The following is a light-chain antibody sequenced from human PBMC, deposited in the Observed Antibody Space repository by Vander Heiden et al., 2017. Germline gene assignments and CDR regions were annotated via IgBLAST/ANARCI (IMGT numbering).Light chain of an antibody. Sequence: DIQMTQSPSTLSASVGDRVTITCRARQSISSWLAWYQQKPGKAPKLLIYEASSLESGVPSRFSGSGSGTEFTLTISSLQPDDFATYYCQQYNTYSFTFGPGTKVDIK. CDR2: EAS. CDR1: QSISSW. CDR3: QQYNTYSFT. V-gene: IGKV1-5*03. J-gene: IGKJ3*01.